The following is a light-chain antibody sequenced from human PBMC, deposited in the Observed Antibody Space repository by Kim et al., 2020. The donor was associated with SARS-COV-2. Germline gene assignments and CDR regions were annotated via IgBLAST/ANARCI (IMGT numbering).Light chain of an antibody. CDR3: NSRDSSGNHV. Sequence: SSELTQDPAVSVALGQIVRITCQGDSLRSYYAGWYQQKPGQAPLLVIYGKNNRPSGIPDRFSGSRSGNTASLTITGAQAEDEADYYCNSRDSSGNHVFGTGTKVTVL. V-gene: IGLV3-19*01. CDR2: GKN. CDR1: SLRSYY. J-gene: IGLJ1*01.